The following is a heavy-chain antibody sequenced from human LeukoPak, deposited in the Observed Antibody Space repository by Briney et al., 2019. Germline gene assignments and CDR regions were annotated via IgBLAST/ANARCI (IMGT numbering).Heavy chain of an antibody. V-gene: IGHV3-23*01. Sequence: GRSLRLSCAASGFTFSSYGMHWVRQASGKGLEWVSSISGSGGSTQYADSVQGRFAISRDNSKNVLYLQMNSLRAEDTAVYFCARDPNGDYIGTFDMWGRGTMVSVSS. CDR3: ARDPNGDYIGTFDM. J-gene: IGHJ3*02. CDR1: GFTFSSYG. CDR2: ISGSGGST. D-gene: IGHD4-17*01.